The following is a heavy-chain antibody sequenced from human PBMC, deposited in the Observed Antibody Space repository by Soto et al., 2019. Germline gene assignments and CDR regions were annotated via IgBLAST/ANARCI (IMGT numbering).Heavy chain of an antibody. V-gene: IGHV2-5*01. D-gene: IGHD3-22*01. CDR2: IYWNDDK. Sequence: SGPTLVKPTQTLTLTCTFSGFSLSTSGVGVGWIRQPPGKALEWLALIYWNDDKRYSPSLKSRLTITKDTSKNQVVLTMTNMDPVDTATYYCAHSGPEHYYDSSGYYPWNYWGQGTLVTVSS. CDR1: GFSLSTSGVG. CDR3: AHSGPEHYYDSSGYYPWNY. J-gene: IGHJ4*02.